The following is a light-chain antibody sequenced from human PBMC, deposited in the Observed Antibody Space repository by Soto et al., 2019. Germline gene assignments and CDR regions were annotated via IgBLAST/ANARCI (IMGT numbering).Light chain of an antibody. Sequence: DIQMTQSPSTLSASVGDRVTITCRASQSISSWLAWYQQKPGKAPNLLIYDASSLERGVPSRFSGSGSGTEFTLTLSSLHPDDFATYYCQQYNSCPWTFGQGTKVEIK. CDR3: QQYNSCPWT. V-gene: IGKV1-5*01. CDR1: QSISSW. CDR2: DAS. J-gene: IGKJ1*01.